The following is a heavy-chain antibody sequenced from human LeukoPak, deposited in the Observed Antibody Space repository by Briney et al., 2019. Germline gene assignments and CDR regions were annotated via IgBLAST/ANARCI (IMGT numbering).Heavy chain of an antibody. CDR2: IYPGDSDT. CDR1: GYSFTSYW. V-gene: IGHV5-51*03. Sequence: PGGSLKISCKGSGYSFTSYWIGWVRQMPGKGLEWMGIIYPGDSDTRYSPSFQGQVTISADKSISTAYLQWNSLKASDTRMYYVARRGPVYWYFDLWGRGTLVTVSS. D-gene: IGHD3-10*01. J-gene: IGHJ2*01. CDR3: ARRGPVYWYFDL.